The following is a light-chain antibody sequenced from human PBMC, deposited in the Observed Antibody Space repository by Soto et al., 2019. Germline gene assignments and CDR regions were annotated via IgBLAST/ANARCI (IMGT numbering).Light chain of an antibody. CDR2: AAA. V-gene: IGKV1-39*01. CDR1: RSISSY. J-gene: IGKJ5*01. Sequence: DIQMTQSPSSLSASVGDRVTITCRASRSISSYLNWYKQKPGKAPTLLSYAAASLQSGVQSRFSGSGSGTDFTLTISSLQPEDFATYYCQQSYSTSITFGQGTRLE. CDR3: QQSYSTSIT.